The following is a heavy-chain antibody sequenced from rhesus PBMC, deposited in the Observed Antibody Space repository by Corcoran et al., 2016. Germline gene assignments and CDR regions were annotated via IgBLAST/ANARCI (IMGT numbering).Heavy chain of an antibody. CDR2: INSCGVST. CDR3: AKGYYEDDYGYYYTDLPFDY. V-gene: IGHV3S5*01. D-gene: IGHD3-9*01. Sequence: EVQLVETGGGLVQPGGSLKLSCAASGFTFSSYGMSWVRQAPGKGLEWVSAINSCGVSTYYADSVKGRFTISRDNSKNTLSLQMNSLRAEDTAVYYCAKGYYEDDYGYYYTDLPFDYWGQGVLVTVSS. CDR1: GFTFSSYG. J-gene: IGHJ4*01.